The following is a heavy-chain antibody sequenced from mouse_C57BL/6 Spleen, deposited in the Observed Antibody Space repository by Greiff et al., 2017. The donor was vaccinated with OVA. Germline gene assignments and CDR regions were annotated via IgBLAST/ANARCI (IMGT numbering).Heavy chain of an antibody. D-gene: IGHD1-1*01. J-gene: IGHJ2*01. CDR1: GYSITSGYY. Sequence: EVQLVESGPGLVKPSQSLSLTCSVTGYSITSGYYWNWIRQFPGNKLEWMGYISYDGSNNYNPSLKNRISITRDTSKNQFFLKLNSVTTEDTATYYCASSTTVVATPFDYWGQGTTLTVSS. CDR3: ASSTTVVATPFDY. CDR2: ISYDGSN. V-gene: IGHV3-6*01.